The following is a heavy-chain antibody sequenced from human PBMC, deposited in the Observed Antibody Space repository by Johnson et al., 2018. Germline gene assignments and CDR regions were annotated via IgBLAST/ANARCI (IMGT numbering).Heavy chain of an antibody. CDR2: IKQDGSEK. Sequence: EVQLVESGGGLVKPGGSLRLSCAASGFTFSSYWMSWVRQAPGKGLEWVANIKQDGSEKYYVDSVKGRFTISRDNAKNSLYLQMNSLRAEDTAVYYCASGPHMVPHYSYYYMDVWGKGTTVTVSS. CDR1: GFTFSSYW. V-gene: IGHV3-7*01. D-gene: IGHD3-10*01. J-gene: IGHJ6*03. CDR3: ASGPHMVPHYSYYYMDV.